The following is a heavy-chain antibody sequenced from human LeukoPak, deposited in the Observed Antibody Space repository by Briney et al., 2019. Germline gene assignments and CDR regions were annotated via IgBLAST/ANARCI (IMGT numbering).Heavy chain of an antibody. Sequence: GGSLRLSCAASGFTFSSYSMNWVRQAPGKGLEWVSSISSSSSYIYYADSVKGRFTISRDNAKNSLYLQMNSLRAEDTAVYYCARASEWEPHFNYWGQGTLVTVSS. CDR3: ARASEWEPHFNY. CDR2: ISSSSSYI. J-gene: IGHJ4*02. D-gene: IGHD1-26*01. V-gene: IGHV3-21*01. CDR1: GFTFSSYS.